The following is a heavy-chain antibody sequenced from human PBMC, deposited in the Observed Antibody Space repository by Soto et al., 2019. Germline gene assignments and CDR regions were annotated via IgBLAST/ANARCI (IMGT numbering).Heavy chain of an antibody. CDR3: ARVGGGLASLGYYGMDV. CDR2: VSAYNGNT. D-gene: IGHD3-10*01. J-gene: IGHJ6*02. V-gene: IGHV1-18*01. CDR1: GYTFTSYG. Sequence: ASVKVSCKASGYTFTSYGISWVRQAPGQGLEWMGWVSAYNGNTNYAQKLQGWVTMTRDRSIRTAYMELSRLKSDDTAVYYCARVGGGLASLGYYGMDVWGQGTTVTVSS.